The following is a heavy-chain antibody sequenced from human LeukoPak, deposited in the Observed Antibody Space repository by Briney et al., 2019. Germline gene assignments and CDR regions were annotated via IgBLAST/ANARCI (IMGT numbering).Heavy chain of an antibody. D-gene: IGHD3-22*01. CDR1: GYTFPNYG. Sequence: ASVKVSCKACGYTFPNYGISWVRQAPGQGREWMGWISAYYCNTNYAQKLQGRLTKTTDTSTSTAYMERRSLRSDETAVYYCARDTIVVIGAFDIWGQGTMVTVSS. CDR3: ARDTIVVIGAFDI. J-gene: IGHJ3*02. V-gene: IGHV1-18*01. CDR2: ISAYYCNT.